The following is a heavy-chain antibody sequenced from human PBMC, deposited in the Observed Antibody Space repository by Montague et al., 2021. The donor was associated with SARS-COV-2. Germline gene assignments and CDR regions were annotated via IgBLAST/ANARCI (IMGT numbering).Heavy chain of an antibody. D-gene: IGHD6-13*01. CDR1: GGSFSGYY. Sequence: SETLSLTCAVYGGSFSGYYWSWIRQPPGKGLEWIGEITHSGSTNYNPSLKSRVTISLDTSTNQFSLKLSSVTAADTAVYYYARGRYSSSWYGTKYYFDYWGQGTLATVSS. CDR3: ARGRYSSSWYGTKYYFDY. CDR2: ITHSGST. V-gene: IGHV4-34*01. J-gene: IGHJ4*02.